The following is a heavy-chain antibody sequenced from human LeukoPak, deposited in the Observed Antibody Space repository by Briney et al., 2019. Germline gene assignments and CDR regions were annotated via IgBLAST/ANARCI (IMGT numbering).Heavy chain of an antibody. V-gene: IGHV3-7*04. CDR1: GFIFGSYW. D-gene: IGHD4-17*01. CDR2: IKPDGSEK. CDR3: ARDGDYAVAY. Sequence: GGSLRLSCTGSGFIFGSYWMSWVRQAPGKGLEWEANIKPDGSEKFYVDSVKGRFTISRDNAKNSMYLEMNSLTDEDTAVYYCARDGDYAVAYWGQGTLVTVSS. J-gene: IGHJ4*02.